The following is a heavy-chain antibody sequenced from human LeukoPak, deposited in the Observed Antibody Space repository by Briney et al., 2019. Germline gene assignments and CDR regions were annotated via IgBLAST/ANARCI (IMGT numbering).Heavy chain of an antibody. Sequence: GASVKVSCKASGYTFTSYYMHWVRQAPGQGLEWMGIINPSGGSTTYAQKFQGRVTMTRDTSTSTVHMELSCLRSEDTAVYYCARVSSGYEGSDYWGQGTLVTVSS. D-gene: IGHD5-12*01. J-gene: IGHJ4*02. V-gene: IGHV1-46*01. CDR1: GYTFTSYY. CDR3: ARVSSGYEGSDY. CDR2: INPSGGST.